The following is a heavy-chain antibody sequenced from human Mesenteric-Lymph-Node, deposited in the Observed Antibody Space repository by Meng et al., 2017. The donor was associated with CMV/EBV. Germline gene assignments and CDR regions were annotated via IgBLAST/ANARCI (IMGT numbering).Heavy chain of an antibody. V-gene: IGHV3-30-3*01. D-gene: IGHD5-18*01. CDR3: VRNRGYNFGSLDY. J-gene: IGHJ4*02. CDR2: ISFDGSST. Sequence: GGSLRLSCEASGFTFNLFTIHWVRQAPGKGLEWVAFISFDGSSTYYTDSVKGRFTISRDNSKNTLYLLMDTLRVDDTAVYYCVRNRGYNFGSLDYWGQGTLVTVSS. CDR1: GFTFNLFT.